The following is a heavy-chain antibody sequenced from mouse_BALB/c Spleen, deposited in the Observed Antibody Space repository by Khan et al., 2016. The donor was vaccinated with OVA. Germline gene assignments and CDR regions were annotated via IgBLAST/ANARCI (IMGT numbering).Heavy chain of an antibody. CDR1: GYTFTSYW. Sequence: QVQLQQSGTELVRPGTSVRLSCTASGYTFTSYWMNWIKQRPEQGLEWIGRIDPYDSETHYNKKFKDQAILTVDKSYNTALMQISSLTSEDSAVYYCARNPFAYWGQGTLVTVSA. CDR3: ARNPFAY. CDR2: IDPYDSET. J-gene: IGHJ3*01. V-gene: IGHV1-52*01.